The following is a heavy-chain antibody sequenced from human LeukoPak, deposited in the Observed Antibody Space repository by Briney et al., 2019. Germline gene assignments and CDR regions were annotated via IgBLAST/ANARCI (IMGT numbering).Heavy chain of an antibody. Sequence: SETLSLTCTVSGGSISSGSYYWTWIRQPAGKGLEWIGRIHTSGSTNYNPSLKSRVTTSGDTSKNQFSLKLSSVTAADTAVYYCARVPTAILVLDYWGQGTLVTVSS. V-gene: IGHV4-61*02. CDR1: GGSISSGSYY. D-gene: IGHD2-2*01. CDR2: IHTSGST. CDR3: ARVPTAILVLDY. J-gene: IGHJ4*02.